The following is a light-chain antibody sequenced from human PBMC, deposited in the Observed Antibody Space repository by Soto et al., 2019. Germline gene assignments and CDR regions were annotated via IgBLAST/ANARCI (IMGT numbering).Light chain of an antibody. Sequence: EIVLTQSPGTLSLSPGERATLSCRASHSLSSSSLAWYQQQPGQAPRLLVHGVSNRATGIPDRFSGSGSGTDFTLTISRVEPEDFAVYYCHQYGSSPRTFGQGTNVEIK. CDR3: HQYGSSPRT. CDR1: HSLSSSS. J-gene: IGKJ1*01. CDR2: GVS. V-gene: IGKV3-20*01.